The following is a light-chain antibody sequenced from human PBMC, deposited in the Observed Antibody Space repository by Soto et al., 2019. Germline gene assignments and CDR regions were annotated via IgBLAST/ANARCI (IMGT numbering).Light chain of an antibody. V-gene: IGLV2-11*01. CDR2: DVS. J-gene: IGLJ1*01. CDR3: CSYAGTYPYV. Sequence: QSALTQPRSVSGSPGQSVTISCTGTSSDVGAYNYVSWYQQHPGKAPELMIYDVSKRPSGVPDRFSGSKSGNTASLTISGLQAEDEADYYCCSYAGTYPYVFGTGTQLSVL. CDR1: SSDVGAYNY.